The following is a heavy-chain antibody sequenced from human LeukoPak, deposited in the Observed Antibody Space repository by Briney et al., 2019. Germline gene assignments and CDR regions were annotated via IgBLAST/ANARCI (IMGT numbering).Heavy chain of an antibody. Sequence: GRSLRLSCAASGFTFSSYGMHWVRQAPGKGLEWVAVIWYDGSNKYYADSVKGRFTISRDNSKNTLYLQMNSLRAEDTAVYFCARGAVAAKGPPYWGQGTLVTVSS. CDR3: ARGAVAAKGPPY. D-gene: IGHD6-19*01. J-gene: IGHJ4*02. V-gene: IGHV3-33*01. CDR1: GFTFSSYG. CDR2: IWYDGSNK.